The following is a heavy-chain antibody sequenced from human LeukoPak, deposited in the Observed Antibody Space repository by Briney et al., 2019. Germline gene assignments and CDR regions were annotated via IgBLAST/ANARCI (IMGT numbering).Heavy chain of an antibody. J-gene: IGHJ4*02. CDR1: GFSLSSRGVG. V-gene: IGHV2-5*02. Sequence: ESGPTRVNPTQTLTLTCTFSGFSLSSRGVGVGWIRQPPGKALEWLALIYWDDDKRYSPSLKTRLTITKDTSKNQVVLTMTNMDPVDTGTYYCAHSRHTARVENWGQGTLVTVSS. CDR3: AHSRHTARVEN. CDR2: IYWDDDK. D-gene: IGHD5-18*01.